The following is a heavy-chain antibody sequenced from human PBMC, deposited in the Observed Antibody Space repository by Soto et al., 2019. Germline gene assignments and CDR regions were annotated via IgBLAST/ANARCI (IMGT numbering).Heavy chain of an antibody. CDR3: STPTPIRGAMIPNISFDF. V-gene: IGHV1-24*01. Sequence: GTPVQVSWEIRGETGEGSSIPWVLQKEGKGVEWMGGFDPEGGEAIYAQKWHGRVTVTEDTVTDTAYMELSGLNSDDTAVYYCSTPTPIRGAMIPNISFDFWGQGTPGTVPS. D-gene: IGHD3-22*01. CDR2: FDPEGGEA. J-gene: IGHJ4*02. CDR1: GETGEGSS.